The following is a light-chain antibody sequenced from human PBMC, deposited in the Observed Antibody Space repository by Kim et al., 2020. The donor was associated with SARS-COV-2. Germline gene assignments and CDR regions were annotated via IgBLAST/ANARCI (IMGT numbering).Light chain of an antibody. CDR3: QSYDSSLSGWV. J-gene: IGLJ3*02. Sequence: QSVLTQPPSVSGAPGQRVTISCTGSSSNIGAGYDVHWYQQLPGTAPKLLIYGNSNRPSGVPDRFSGSKSGTSASLAITGLQAEDEADYYWQSYDSSLSGWVFGGGTQLTVL. CDR1: SSNIGAGYD. CDR2: GNS. V-gene: IGLV1-40*01.